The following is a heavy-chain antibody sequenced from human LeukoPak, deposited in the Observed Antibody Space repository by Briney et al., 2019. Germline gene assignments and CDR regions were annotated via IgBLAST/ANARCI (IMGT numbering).Heavy chain of an antibody. V-gene: IGHV3-53*01. CDR1: GFTFSSYW. CDR3: ARVRVSHRSYGMDV. CDR2: IYSGGST. J-gene: IGHJ6*02. D-gene: IGHD6-13*01. Sequence: PGGSLRLSCAASGFTFSSYWMHWVRQAPGKGLVWVSVIYSGGSTYYADSVKGRFTISRDNSKNTLYLQMNSLRAEDTAVYYCARVRVSHRSYGMDVWGQGTTVTVSS.